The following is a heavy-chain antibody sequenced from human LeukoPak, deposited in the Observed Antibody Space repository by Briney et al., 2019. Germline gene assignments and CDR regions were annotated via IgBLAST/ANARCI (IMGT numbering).Heavy chain of an antibody. J-gene: IGHJ4*02. CDR2: MYLSGTT. CDR1: GDSINSLDL. Sequence: SGTLSLTCTVSGDSINSLDLWSWVRQPPGKGLEWIGEMYLSGTTHSNPSVKSRVTISIDKSKNQFSLNLSSVTAADTAVYYCAGLVGRCSSGLYYYYFDYWGQGTLVTVSS. CDR3: AGLVGRCSSGLYYYYFDY. V-gene: IGHV4-4*02. D-gene: IGHD2-2*01.